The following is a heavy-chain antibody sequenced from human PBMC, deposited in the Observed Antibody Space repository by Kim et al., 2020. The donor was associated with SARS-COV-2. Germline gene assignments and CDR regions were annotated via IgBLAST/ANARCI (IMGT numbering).Heavy chain of an antibody. Sequence: EGSLRLSCEASGFAFYDFGMHWVRHTPGKGLEWVAFISHDGRTKNYAESVKGRFTISRDNSKKTLSLQLNSLRGEDAATYYCAKDYSSNGYVEYFFDYWGQGALVTVSS. J-gene: IGHJ4*02. V-gene: IGHV3-30*18. D-gene: IGHD5-18*01. CDR1: GFAFYDFG. CDR3: AKDYSSNGYVEYFFDY. CDR2: ISHDGRTK.